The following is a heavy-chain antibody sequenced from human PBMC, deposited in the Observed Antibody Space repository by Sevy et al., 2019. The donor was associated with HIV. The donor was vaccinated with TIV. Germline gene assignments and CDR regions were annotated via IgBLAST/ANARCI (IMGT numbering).Heavy chain of an antibody. CDR2: ITPILGTT. CDR1: GGTFNSYI. J-gene: IGHJ4*02. CDR3: ARWSISIDY. V-gene: IGHV1-69*13. D-gene: IGHD3-3*02. Sequence: ASVKVSCKASGGTFNSYIVSWVRQAPGQGLEWMGEITPILGTTQYAQKFKGRVTLSADESTNTIYMKLSSLKSEDTAVYYCARWSISIDYWGQGTLVTVSS.